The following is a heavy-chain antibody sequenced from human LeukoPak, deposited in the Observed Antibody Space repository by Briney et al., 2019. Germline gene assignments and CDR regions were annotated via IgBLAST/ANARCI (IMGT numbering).Heavy chain of an antibody. Sequence: PSETLSLTCAVYGGSFSGYYWSWIRQPPGQGLEWIGGINHSGSNNYNPSLKSRVTISVDTSKNQFSLKLSSVTAADTAVYYCARLGTTYYDFWSGYYTRKTYNWFDPWGQGTLVTVSS. V-gene: IGHV4-34*01. CDR2: INHSGSN. D-gene: IGHD3-3*01. CDR1: GGSFSGYY. J-gene: IGHJ5*02. CDR3: ARLGTTYYDFWSGYYTRKTYNWFDP.